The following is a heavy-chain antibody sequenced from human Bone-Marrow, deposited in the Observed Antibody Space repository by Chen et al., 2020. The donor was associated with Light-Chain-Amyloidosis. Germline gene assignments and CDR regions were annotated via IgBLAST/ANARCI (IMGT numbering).Heavy chain of an antibody. J-gene: IGHJ6*02. Sequence: EVQLLESGGGLVQPGGSLRLSCAASGFTFSSYAMSWVRQAPGKGLEWVSGISGSVGSTYYADSVKGRFTISRDNSKNTLYLQMNSLRAEDTAVYYCAKRPPYPSIYGMDVWGQGTTVTVSS. CDR3: AKRPPYPSIYGMDV. V-gene: IGHV3-23*01. CDR1: GFTFSSYA. CDR2: ISGSVGST. D-gene: IGHD2-21*01.